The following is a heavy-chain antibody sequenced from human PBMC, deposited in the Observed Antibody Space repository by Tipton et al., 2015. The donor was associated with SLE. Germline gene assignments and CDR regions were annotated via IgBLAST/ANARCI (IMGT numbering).Heavy chain of an antibody. CDR3: ARRSAWYGYFDL. CDR2: SNQGGTT. J-gene: IGHJ2*01. D-gene: IGHD6-19*01. V-gene: IGHV4-34*01. CDR1: GGPLSGDY. Sequence: TLSLTCAVYGGPLSGDYWSWIRQSPGKGLEWVGESNQGGTTNYNPSLKSRVTISVGTSKNQFSLRLSSVTAADTALYYCARRSAWYGYFDLWGRDTLVTVSS.